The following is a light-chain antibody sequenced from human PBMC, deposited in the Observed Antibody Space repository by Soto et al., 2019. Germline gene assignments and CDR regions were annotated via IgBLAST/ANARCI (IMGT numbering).Light chain of an antibody. CDR3: QVRDVWPS. CDR1: QSVSTS. V-gene: IGKV3-11*01. J-gene: IGKJ1*01. Sequence: IVLTQSPVTLALSPGERAVLSCRASQSVSTSLAWYQHKPGQAPRLFIYDASKRAPGIPARFSGSGSGTDFTLTICSLEPEDFAVYYCQVRDVWPSFGQGTKVEI. CDR2: DAS.